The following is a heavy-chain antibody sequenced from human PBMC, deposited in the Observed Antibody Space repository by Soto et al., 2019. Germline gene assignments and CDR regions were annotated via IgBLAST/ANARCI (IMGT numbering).Heavy chain of an antibody. CDR2: ISGNGIST. CDR3: ARDAIAMVRGTNNWFDP. V-gene: IGHV3-23*01. J-gene: IGHJ5*02. CDR1: GFTFSNHA. D-gene: IGHD3-10*01. Sequence: EVQLLESGGGLVQPGGSLRLSCAASGFTFSNHAMSWVRQAPGKGLEWVSAISGNGISTYYADSVRGRFTISRDNSMNTRYLQMNRPRADDTAVYYCARDAIAMVRGTNNWFDPWGQGTLVTVST.